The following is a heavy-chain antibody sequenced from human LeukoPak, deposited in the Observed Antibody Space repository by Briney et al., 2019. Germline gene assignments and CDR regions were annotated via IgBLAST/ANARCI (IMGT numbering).Heavy chain of an antibody. D-gene: IGHD3-3*01. V-gene: IGHV4-34*01. CDR2: INHSGST. Sequence: PSETLSLTCAVYGGSFSGYYWSWIRQPPGKGLEWIGEINHSGSTNYNPSLKSRVTISVDTSKNQFSLKLSSVTAADTAVYYCARAYDFWNGYYPLDYWGQGTLVTVSS. CDR3: ARAYDFWNGYYPLDY. J-gene: IGHJ4*02. CDR1: GGSFSGYY.